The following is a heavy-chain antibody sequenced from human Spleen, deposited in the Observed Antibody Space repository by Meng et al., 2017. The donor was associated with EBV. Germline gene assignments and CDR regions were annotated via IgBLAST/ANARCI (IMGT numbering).Heavy chain of an antibody. Sequence: QLPLRESGTGKVKPSQTLSLTCTVSGDSISSFYYWGWIRQPPGRGLEWIGSVHYTGSTYYSPSLKSRVTVSVDTSKNQFSLRLTSVTAADTAVYYCARPFPSWQSPRLDPFGAWGQGTLVTVSS. CDR3: ARPFPSWQSPRLDPFGA. J-gene: IGHJ5*02. D-gene: IGHD6-19*01. CDR1: GDSISSFYY. CDR2: VHYTGST. V-gene: IGHV4-39*01.